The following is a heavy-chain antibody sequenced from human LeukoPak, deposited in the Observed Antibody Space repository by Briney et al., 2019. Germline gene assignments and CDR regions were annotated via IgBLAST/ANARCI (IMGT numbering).Heavy chain of an antibody. D-gene: IGHD3-10*01. Sequence: ASVKVSCKASGYTFTTYGISWVRQAPGQGPEWMGWISGYNGNTNYAQNFQGRVTITTDTSTSTAYMELWSLTSDDTAVYYCARDRGDFGSGSFYTRYWGQGTLVTVSS. J-gene: IGHJ4*02. CDR3: ARDRGDFGSGSFYTRY. CDR1: GYTFTTYG. CDR2: ISGYNGNT. V-gene: IGHV1-18*01.